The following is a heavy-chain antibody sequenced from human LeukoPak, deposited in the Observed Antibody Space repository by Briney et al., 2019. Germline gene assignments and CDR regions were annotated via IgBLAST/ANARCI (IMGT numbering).Heavy chain of an antibody. CDR3: ASPAEAHYYYYYMDV. V-gene: IGHV1-69*06. CDR2: IIPIFGTA. CDR1: GGTFISYA. J-gene: IGHJ6*03. Sequence: SVKVSCKASGGTFISYAISWVRQAPGQGLEWMGGIIPIFGTANYAQKFQGRVTITADKSTSTAYMELSSLRSEDTAVYYCASPAEAHYYYYYMDVWGKGTTVTVSS. D-gene: IGHD2-15*01.